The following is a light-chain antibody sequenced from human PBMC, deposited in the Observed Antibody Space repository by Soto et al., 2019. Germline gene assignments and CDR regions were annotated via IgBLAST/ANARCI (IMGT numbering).Light chain of an antibody. CDR2: AAS. Sequence: DIQMTQSPSSLSASVGDRVTITCRSSQTINIYVNWYQQKPGKAPNLVIFAASTLQSGVPSRFSGSGAGTDFSLTISSLQPEDFATYYCQQYYTTPTFGQGTRLDIK. V-gene: IGKV1-39*01. CDR3: QQYYTTPT. J-gene: IGKJ5*01. CDR1: QTINIY.